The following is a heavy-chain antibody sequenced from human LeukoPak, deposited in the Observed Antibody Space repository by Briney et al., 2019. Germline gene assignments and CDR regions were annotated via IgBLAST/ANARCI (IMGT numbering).Heavy chain of an antibody. J-gene: IGHJ4*02. CDR2: IYHSGRT. D-gene: IGHD3-9*01. Sequence: SETLSLTCTVSGYSITNNYYWDWVRQPPGKGLEWIASIYHSGRTYYNPALKSRVTISVDTSKNQFSLKVTSVTAADTAIYYCARIPYLRYLFDYWGQGTLVTVSS. CDR3: ARIPYLRYLFDY. V-gene: IGHV4-38-2*02. CDR1: GYSITNNYY.